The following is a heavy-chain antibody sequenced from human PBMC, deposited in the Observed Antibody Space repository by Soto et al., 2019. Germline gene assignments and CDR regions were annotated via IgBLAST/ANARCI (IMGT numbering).Heavy chain of an antibody. CDR1: GGTFSSYA. V-gene: IGHV1-69*13. CDR3: ARVPNRDYDILTGYLDY. CDR2: IIPIFGTA. D-gene: IGHD3-9*01. J-gene: IGHJ4*02. Sequence: SVKVSCKASGGTFSSYAISWVRPAPGQGLEWMGGIIPIFGTANYAQKFQGRVTITADESTSTAYMELSSLRSEDTAVYYCARVPNRDYDILTGYLDYWGQGTLVTVSS.